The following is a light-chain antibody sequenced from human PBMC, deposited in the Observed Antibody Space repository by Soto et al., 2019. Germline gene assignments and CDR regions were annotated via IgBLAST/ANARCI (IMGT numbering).Light chain of an antibody. J-gene: IGKJ2*01. Sequence: EIVLTQSPATLSLSPGERATLSCRASQSVSSYLAWYPQKPGQAPRLLIYDASNRATGIPARFSGSGSGTEFSLTISSLEPEDFAVYYCHQRSNWPPYTFGQGTKLEIK. CDR3: HQRSNWPPYT. CDR2: DAS. V-gene: IGKV3-11*01. CDR1: QSVSSY.